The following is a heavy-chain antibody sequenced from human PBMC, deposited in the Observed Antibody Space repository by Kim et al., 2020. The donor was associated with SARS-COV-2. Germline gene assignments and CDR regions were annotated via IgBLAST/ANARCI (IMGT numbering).Heavy chain of an antibody. Sequence: SVKVSCKASGFTFTSSAVQWVRQARGQRLEWIGWIVVGSGNTNYAQKFQERVTITRDMSTSTAYMELSSLRSEDTAVYYCAADWGLRWYHDAFDIWGQGKMVTVSS. CDR2: IVVGSGNT. J-gene: IGHJ3*02. D-gene: IGHD4-17*01. CDR1: GFTFTSSA. V-gene: IGHV1-58*01. CDR3: AADWGLRWYHDAFDI.